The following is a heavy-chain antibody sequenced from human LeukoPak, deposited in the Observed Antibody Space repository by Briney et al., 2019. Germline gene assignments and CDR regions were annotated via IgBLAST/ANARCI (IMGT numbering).Heavy chain of an antibody. J-gene: IGHJ5*02. CDR1: GFTFNNYW. Sequence: GGSLRLSCAASGFTFNNYWMHWVRHAPGKGLLWVSRINTDGSSTSYADSVKGRFTISRDNAKNMVYLQMNSLRGEDTAVYYCARENFGPWGQGTQVTVSS. CDR3: ARENFGP. V-gene: IGHV3-74*01. CDR2: INTDGSST.